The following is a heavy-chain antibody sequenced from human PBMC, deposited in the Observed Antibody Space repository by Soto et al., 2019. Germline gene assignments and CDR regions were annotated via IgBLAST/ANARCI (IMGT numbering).Heavy chain of an antibody. CDR3: ARNHGYYFDY. J-gene: IGHJ4*02. CDR2: IWDDGSNK. V-gene: IGHV3-33*01. CDR1: GFTFSSYG. Sequence: LRLSCAASGFTFSSYGMHWVRQAPGKGLEWVAVIWDDGSNKYYTDSVKGRFTISRDNSKDTLYLQVNSLRAEDTAVYYCARNHGYYFDYWGQGTLVTVSS.